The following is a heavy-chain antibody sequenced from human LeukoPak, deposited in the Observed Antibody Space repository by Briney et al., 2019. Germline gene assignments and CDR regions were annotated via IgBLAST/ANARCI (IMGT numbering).Heavy chain of an antibody. CDR2: IYYSGST. J-gene: IGHJ4*02. D-gene: IGHD2-2*01. CDR3: ARDLLYDCSSTSCLSLYFDY. CDR1: GGSINTYY. Sequence: SETLSLTCTVSGGSINTYYWSWIRQPPGKGLEWIGYIYYSGSTYYNPSLKSRVTISVDTSKNQFSLKLSSVTAADTAVYYCARDLLYDCSSTSCLSLYFDYWGQGTLVTVSS. V-gene: IGHV4-59*06.